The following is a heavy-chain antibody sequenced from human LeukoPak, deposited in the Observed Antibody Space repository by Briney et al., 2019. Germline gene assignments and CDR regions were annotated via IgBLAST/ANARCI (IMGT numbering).Heavy chain of an antibody. Sequence: GASVKVSCKASGYTFVNFGLIWVRQAPGQGLEWMGWINPNSGGTNYAQKFQGRVTMTRDTSISTAYMELSRLRSDDTAVYYCARGGSTSWRSGINYYYYYYMDVWGEGTTVTVSS. D-gene: IGHD2-2*01. CDR2: INPNSGGT. V-gene: IGHV1-2*02. J-gene: IGHJ6*03. CDR3: ARGGSTSWRSGINYYYYYYMDV. CDR1: GYTFVNFG.